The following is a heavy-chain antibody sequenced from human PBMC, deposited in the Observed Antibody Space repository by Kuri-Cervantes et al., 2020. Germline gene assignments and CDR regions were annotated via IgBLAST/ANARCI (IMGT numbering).Heavy chain of an antibody. CDR1: GGSVSRSY. CDR3: AREAGVKVRGVIIPRYFDL. D-gene: IGHD3-10*01. J-gene: IGHJ2*01. Sequence: ESLKISCTVSGGSVSRSYWSWMRQPPGKGLEWIGYISYTDSTNYNPSLKSRVTITVDTSKNQFSLKLNSVTAADTAVYYCAREAGVKVRGVIIPRYFDLWGRGTLVTVSS. CDR2: ISYTDST. V-gene: IGHV4-59*02.